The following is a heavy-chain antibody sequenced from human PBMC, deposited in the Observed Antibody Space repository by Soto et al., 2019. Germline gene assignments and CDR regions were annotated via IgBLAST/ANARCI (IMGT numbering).Heavy chain of an antibody. CDR3: ARLGNGSRYYYYYMDV. Sequence: QLQLQESGPGLVKPSETLSLTCTVSGGSISSSSYYWGWIRQPPGKGLEWIGSIYYSGSTYYNPSLRGRVTISVDTSKYQFSLKLSSVTAADTAVYYCARLGNGSRYYYYYMDVWGKGTTVTVSS. J-gene: IGHJ6*03. CDR2: IYYSGST. CDR1: GGSISSSSYY. V-gene: IGHV4-39*01. D-gene: IGHD1-1*01.